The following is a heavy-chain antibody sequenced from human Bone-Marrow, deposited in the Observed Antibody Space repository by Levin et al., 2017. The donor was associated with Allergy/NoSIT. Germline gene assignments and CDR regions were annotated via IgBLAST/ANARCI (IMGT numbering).Heavy chain of an antibody. V-gene: IGHV3-30*04. CDR2: ISYDGSNK. Sequence: GESLKISCAASGFTFSYYAIHWVRQAPGKGLEWLAVISYDGSNKYYADSVKGRFTISRDNSKNTLDLQMNSLRSEDTAVYYCARDQGPYGDFLLNAWGQGTLVTVSS. J-gene: IGHJ4*02. CDR3: ARDQGPYGDFLLNA. CDR1: GFTFSYYA. D-gene: IGHD4-17*01.